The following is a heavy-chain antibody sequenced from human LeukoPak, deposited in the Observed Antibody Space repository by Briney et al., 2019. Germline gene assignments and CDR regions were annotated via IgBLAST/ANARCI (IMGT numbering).Heavy chain of an antibody. D-gene: IGHD3-22*01. Sequence: PSGTLSLTCAVSGGSISSSNWWSWVRQPPGKGLEWIGEIYHSGSTNYNPSLKSRVTISVDKSKNQFSLKLSSVTAADTAVYYCGGGGRDYYDSSGYPPTWGQGTLVTVSS. J-gene: IGHJ5*02. CDR1: GGSISSSNW. V-gene: IGHV4-4*02. CDR3: GGGGRDYYDSSGYPPT. CDR2: IYHSGST.